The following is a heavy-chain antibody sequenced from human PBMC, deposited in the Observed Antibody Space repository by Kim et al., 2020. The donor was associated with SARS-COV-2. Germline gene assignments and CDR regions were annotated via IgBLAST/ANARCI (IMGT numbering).Heavy chain of an antibody. CDR3: TRDYYDGSAYYFDQ. J-gene: IGHJ4*02. V-gene: IGHV3-72*01. D-gene: IGHD3-22*01. Sequence: AASVKGRFTISRDVSQDLLYLQMNNLKIEDTAVYYCTRDYYDGSAYYFDQWGPGTLVTVSS.